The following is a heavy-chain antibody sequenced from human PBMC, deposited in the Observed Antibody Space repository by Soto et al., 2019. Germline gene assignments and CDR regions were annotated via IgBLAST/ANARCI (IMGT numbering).Heavy chain of an antibody. Sequence: PGGSLRLSFAASGFTFSDHYMSWIRQAPGKGLEWISYMTRSGSSSSYADSVKGRFTISRDNAKNSLYLQMNSLRGDDTAVYYCARELSGNYLAFDLWGQGTMVTVSS. V-gene: IGHV3-11*04. CDR3: ARELSGNYLAFDL. CDR2: MTRSGSSS. D-gene: IGHD1-26*01. J-gene: IGHJ3*01. CDR1: GFTFSDHY.